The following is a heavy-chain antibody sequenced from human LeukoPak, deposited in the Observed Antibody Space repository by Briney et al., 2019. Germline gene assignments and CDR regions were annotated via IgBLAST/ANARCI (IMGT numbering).Heavy chain of an antibody. CDR1: GFPFSSYS. D-gene: IGHD4-17*01. CDR2: ISSSSSYI. V-gene: IGHV3-21*01. CDR3: ARVGTGYGDYELDY. Sequence: PGGSLRLSCAASGFPFSSYSMNWVRHAPGKGLEWVSAISSSSSYIYYADSVKGRFTISRDNAKNSLYLQMNSLRAEDTAVYYCARVGTGYGDYELDYWGQGTLVTVSS. J-gene: IGHJ4*02.